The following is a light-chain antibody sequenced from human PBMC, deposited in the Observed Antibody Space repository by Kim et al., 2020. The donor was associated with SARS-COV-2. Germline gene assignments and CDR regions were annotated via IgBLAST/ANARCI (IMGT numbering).Light chain of an antibody. CDR2: DVS. CDR3: SSYTSSSTYV. CDR1: SSDGGFYTY. V-gene: IGLV2-14*03. J-gene: IGLJ1*01. Sequence: GQSIPISCTGTSSDGGFYTYVSWYQQHPGKAPNLMIYDVSHRPSGVSNRFSGSKSGNTASLTISGLQAEDEADYYCSSYTSSSTYVFGTGTKVTVL.